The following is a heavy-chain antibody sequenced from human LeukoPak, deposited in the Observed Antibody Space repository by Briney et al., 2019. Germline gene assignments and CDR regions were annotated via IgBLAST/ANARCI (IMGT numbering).Heavy chain of an antibody. CDR3: ARGPSHGAFDI. CDR1: GYTFTSYD. Sequence: ASVKVSCKASGYTFTSYDINWVRQATGQGLEWMGWMNPNSGNTGYAQKFQGRVTITRNTSISTAYMELSRLESDDTAVYYCARGPSHGAFDIWGQGTMVTVSS. V-gene: IGHV1-8*03. J-gene: IGHJ3*02. CDR2: MNPNSGNT.